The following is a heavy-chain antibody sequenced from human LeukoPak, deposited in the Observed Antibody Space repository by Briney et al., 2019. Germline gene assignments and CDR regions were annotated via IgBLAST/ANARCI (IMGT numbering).Heavy chain of an antibody. CDR3: ARGRGSYQNFDY. D-gene: IGHD1-26*01. CDR1: GFSFSTYS. V-gene: IGHV3-48*01. CDR2: ITSSSDTI. J-gene: IGHJ4*02. Sequence: GSLRLSCAASGFSFSTYSMNWVRQGPGKGLQWISYITSSSDTIFYADSVMGRFTISRDNGKNSLYLQMNSRRAEDTAVYYCARGRGSYQNFDYWGQGILVTVSS.